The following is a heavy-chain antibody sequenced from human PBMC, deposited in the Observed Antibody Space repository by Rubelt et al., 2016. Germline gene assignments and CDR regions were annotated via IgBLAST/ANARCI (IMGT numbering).Heavy chain of an antibody. CDR1: GVSISSGNW. Sequence: QMQLQQWGAGLLKPSEALSLTCAVSGVSISSGNWWSWIRQHPGKGLEWIGYIHDSGNTYFNPSLKSRITISVDTSNNQFARKLSSVSAADTAVYYCAREDYDSKRGHFDYWGQGTLVTVSS. J-gene: IGHJ4*02. CDR3: AREDYDSKRGHFDY. CDR2: IHDSGNT. V-gene: IGHV4-4*02. D-gene: IGHD3-3*01.